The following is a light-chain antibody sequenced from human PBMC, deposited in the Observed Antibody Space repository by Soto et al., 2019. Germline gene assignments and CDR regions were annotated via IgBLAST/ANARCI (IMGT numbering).Light chain of an antibody. V-gene: IGLV2-14*03. J-gene: IGLJ2*01. Sequence: QSALTQPASVSGSPGQSITISCTGTSSGVGGYKYVSWYQQHPGKAPKLMIYDVSNRPSGVSNRFSGSKSGNTASLTISGLQSEDEGDYYCTSYTSSTSVVFGGGTKLTVL. CDR2: DVS. CDR3: TSYTSSTSVV. CDR1: SSGVGGYKY.